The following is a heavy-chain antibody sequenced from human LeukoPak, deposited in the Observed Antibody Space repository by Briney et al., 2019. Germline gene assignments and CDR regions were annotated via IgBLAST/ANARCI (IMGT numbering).Heavy chain of an antibody. V-gene: IGHV5-51*01. D-gene: IGHD2-2*02. Sequence: GESLKISCKGSGYNFTSYWIGWVRQMPGKGLEWMGIIYPGDSDTRYSPSFQGQVTISADKSISTAYLQWSSLKASDTAMYYCARWTRYCSSTSCYTENGLDYWGQGTLVTVSS. J-gene: IGHJ4*02. CDR1: GYNFTSYW. CDR3: ARWTRYCSSTSCYTENGLDY. CDR2: IYPGDSDT.